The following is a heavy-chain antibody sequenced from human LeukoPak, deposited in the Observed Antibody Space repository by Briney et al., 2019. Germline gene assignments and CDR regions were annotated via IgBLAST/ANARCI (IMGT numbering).Heavy chain of an antibody. CDR3: ARGLRYFDWLLGFDCFDY. CDR1: GRSISSSSYY. V-gene: IGHV4-39*07. D-gene: IGHD3-9*01. CDR2: IYYSGST. J-gene: IGHJ4*02. Sequence: SQTLSLTCTVSGRSISSSSYYWGWIRQPPGKGLEWIGRIYYSGSTYYNPSLKSRVTISVDTSKNQFSLKLSSVTAADTAVYYCARGLRYFDWLLGFDCFDYWGQGTLVTVSS.